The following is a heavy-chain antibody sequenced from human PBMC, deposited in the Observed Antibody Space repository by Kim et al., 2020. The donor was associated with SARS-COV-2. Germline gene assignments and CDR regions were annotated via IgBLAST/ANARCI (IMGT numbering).Heavy chain of an antibody. CDR2: INHSGST. CDR3: ARDSRVYYYYGMDV. CDR1: GGSFSGYY. V-gene: IGHV4-34*01. D-gene: IGHD3-22*01. Sequence: SETLSLTCAVYGGSFSGYYWSWIRQPPGKGLEWIGEINHSGSTNYNPSLKSRVTISVDTSKNQFSLKLSSVTAADTAVYYCARDSRVYYYYGMDVWGQGTTVTVSS. J-gene: IGHJ6*02.